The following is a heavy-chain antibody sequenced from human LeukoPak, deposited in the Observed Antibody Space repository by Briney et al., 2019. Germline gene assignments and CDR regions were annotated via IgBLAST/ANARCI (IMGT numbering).Heavy chain of an antibody. CDR2: FYASGTT. CDR1: GVSIVSHY. CDR3: AKDSSTWGNLAGHFDS. V-gene: IGHV4-4*07. D-gene: IGHD6-13*01. Sequence: SETLSLTCTVSGVSIVSHYWNWIRQPAGRGLEWIGRFYASGTTNTSPSLKSRVTMSVDTSKNQLSLKLSSVTAADTAVYYCAKDSSTWGNLAGHFDSWGQGTLVTVSS. J-gene: IGHJ4*02.